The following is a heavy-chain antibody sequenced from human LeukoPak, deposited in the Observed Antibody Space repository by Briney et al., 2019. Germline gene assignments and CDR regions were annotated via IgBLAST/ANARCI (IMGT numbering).Heavy chain of an antibody. V-gene: IGHV4-59*08. CDR1: GGSISGYC. CDR3: ARQPFMVATITHFDY. CDR2: INHSGRT. Sequence: SETLSLTCTVSGGSISGYCWSWIRQPPSQGLEWIGYINHSGRTNYNPTLKSRVTISVDTSKNQFSLQLISVTAAHTAVYYCARQPFMVATITHFDYWGQGTPVTVSS. D-gene: IGHD5-12*01. J-gene: IGHJ4*02.